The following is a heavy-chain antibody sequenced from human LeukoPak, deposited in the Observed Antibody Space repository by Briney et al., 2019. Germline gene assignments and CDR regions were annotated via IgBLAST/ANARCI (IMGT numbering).Heavy chain of an antibody. CDR3: AKGGSATMTTGGFDP. D-gene: IGHD5-24*01. J-gene: IGHJ5*02. V-gene: IGHV3-23*01. CDR1: GFSFSSYA. Sequence: GGSLRLSCAASGFSFSSYAMSWVRQAPGKGLEWVSGISGSGDITYYADSVKGRFTISRDNSKNTLYLQVNSLRAEDTAIYYCAKGGSATMTTGGFDPWGQGTLVTVSS. CDR2: ISGSGDIT.